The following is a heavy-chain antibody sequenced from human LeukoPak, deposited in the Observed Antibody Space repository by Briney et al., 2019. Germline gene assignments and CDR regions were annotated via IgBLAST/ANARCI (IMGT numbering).Heavy chain of an antibody. CDR3: ALEGRYYDILTGSYNQSNWFDP. CDR1: GGTFSSYA. V-gene: IGHV1-69*13. CDR2: IIPIFGTA. J-gene: IGHJ5*02. Sequence: ASVKVSCKASGGTFSSYAISWVRQAPGQGLEWMGGIIPIFGTANYAQKFQGRVTITADESTSTAYMELSSLRSEDTAVYYCALEGRYYDILTGSYNQSNWFDPWGQGTLVAVSS. D-gene: IGHD3-9*01.